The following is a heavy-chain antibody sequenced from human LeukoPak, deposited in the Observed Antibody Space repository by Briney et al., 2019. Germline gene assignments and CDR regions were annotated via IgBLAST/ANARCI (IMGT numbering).Heavy chain of an antibody. D-gene: IGHD2-8*01. V-gene: IGHV3-53*04. CDR3: AREVMAKRRAFDI. CDR2: IYSDDRT. J-gene: IGHJ3*02. CDR1: GFTASSNY. Sequence: PGGSLRLSCAVSGFTASSNYMSWVRQAPGKGLEWVSVIYSDDRTYYADSVKGRFSISRHTSKKTLYHQMNSLRAEDTAVYYCAREVMAKRRAFDIWGQGTGVTVSS.